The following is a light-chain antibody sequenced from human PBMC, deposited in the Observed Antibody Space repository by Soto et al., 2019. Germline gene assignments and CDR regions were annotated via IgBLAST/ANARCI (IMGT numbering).Light chain of an antibody. CDR2: GNN. CDR1: NSNIGAGFA. CDR3: QAYDNSLRGWV. V-gene: IGLV1-40*01. Sequence: QSVLTQPPSVSGAPGQRVTISCTGSNSNIGAGFAVHWYQQLPGTAPKLLIHGNNNRPSGVPDRFSGSKSGTSASLAITGLQAEDEADYYCQAYDNSLRGWVFGGGTKLTVL. J-gene: IGLJ3*02.